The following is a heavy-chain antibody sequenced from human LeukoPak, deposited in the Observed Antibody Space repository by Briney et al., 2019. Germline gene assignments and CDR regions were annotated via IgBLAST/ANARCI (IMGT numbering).Heavy chain of an antibody. CDR2: ISYDGSNK. Sequence: PGGSLRLSCAASGFTFSSYAMQWVRQAPGKGVEWVAVISYDGSNKYYADSVKGRFTISRHNSKNTLYLQMNSLISEDTAVYYCARPTVSSGYSFDPRGKGTLVTVSA. J-gene: IGHJ5*02. V-gene: IGHV3-30*04. CDR1: GFTFSSYA. CDR3: ARPTVSSGYSFDP. D-gene: IGHD3-22*01.